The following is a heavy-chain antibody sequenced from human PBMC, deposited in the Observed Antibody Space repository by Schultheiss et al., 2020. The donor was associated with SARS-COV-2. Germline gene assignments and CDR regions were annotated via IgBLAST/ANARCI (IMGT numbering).Heavy chain of an antibody. V-gene: IGHV4-4*02. CDR1: GGSISSSNW. Sequence: GSLRLSCAVSGGSISSSNWWSWVRQPPGKGLEWIGEIYHSGSTNYNPSLKSRVTISVDTSKNQFSLKLSSVTAADTAVYYCARGIEYCSGGSCYSGVLDYWGQGTLVTVSS. CDR3: ARGIEYCSGGSCYSGVLDY. CDR2: IYHSGST. D-gene: IGHD2-15*01. J-gene: IGHJ4*02.